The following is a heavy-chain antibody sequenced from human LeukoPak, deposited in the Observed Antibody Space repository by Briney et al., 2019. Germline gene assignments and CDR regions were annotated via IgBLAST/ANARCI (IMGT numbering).Heavy chain of an antibody. CDR2: INHSGST. D-gene: IGHD6-19*01. CDR1: GGSFSGYY. J-gene: IGHJ5*02. V-gene: IGHV4-34*01. Sequence: PSETLSLTCAVYGGSFSGYYWSWIRQPPGKGLEWIGEINHSGSTNYNPSLKSRVTISVDTSENQFSLKLSSVTAADTAVYYCARSRIVLADSLDPWGQGTLVTVSS. CDR3: ARSRIVLADSLDP.